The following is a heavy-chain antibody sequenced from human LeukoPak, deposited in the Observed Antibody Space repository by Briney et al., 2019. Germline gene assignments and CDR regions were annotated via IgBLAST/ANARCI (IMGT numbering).Heavy chain of an antibody. CDR1: GYSFTSYW. J-gene: IGHJ1*01. V-gene: IGHV5-51*01. D-gene: IGHD2-2*01. CDR3: ARPYCSSTSCHGYFQH. Sequence: GESLKISYKGSGYSFTSYWIGWVRQMPGKGLEWMGIIYPGDSDTRYSPSFQGQVTISADKSISTAYLQWSSLKASDTAMYYCARPYCSSTSCHGYFQHWGQGTLVTVSS. CDR2: IYPGDSDT.